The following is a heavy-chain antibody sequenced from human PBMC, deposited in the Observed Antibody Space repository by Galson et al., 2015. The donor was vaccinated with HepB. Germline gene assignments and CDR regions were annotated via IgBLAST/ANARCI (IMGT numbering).Heavy chain of an antibody. D-gene: IGHD6-13*01. V-gene: IGHV4-4*07. J-gene: IGHJ4*02. CDR2: IYTSGST. CDR3: ARGPYSSSWDPAPTFDY. Sequence: ETLSLTCTVSGGSISSYYWSWIRQPAGKGLEWIGRIYTSGSTNYNPSLKSRVTMSVDTSKNQFSLKLSSVTAADTAVYYCARGPYSSSWDPAPTFDYWGQGTLVTVSS. CDR1: GGSISSYY.